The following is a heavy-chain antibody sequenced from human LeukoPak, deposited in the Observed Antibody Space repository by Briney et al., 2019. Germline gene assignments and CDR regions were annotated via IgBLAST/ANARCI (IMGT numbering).Heavy chain of an antibody. J-gene: IGHJ6*02. CDR3: AKDGRFGEFVLWAYYYYYGMDV. CDR1: GFTFSSYG. V-gene: IGHV3-30*18. D-gene: IGHD3-10*01. CDR2: ISYDGSNK. Sequence: GGSLRLSCAASGFTFSSYGMHWVRQAPGKGLEWVAVISYDGSNKYYADSVKGRFTISRDNSKNTLYLQMNGLRAEDTAVYYCAKDGRFGEFVLWAYYYYYGMDVWGQGTTVTVSS.